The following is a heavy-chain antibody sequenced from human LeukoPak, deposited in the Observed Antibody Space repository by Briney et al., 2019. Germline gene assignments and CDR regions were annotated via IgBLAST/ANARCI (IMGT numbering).Heavy chain of an antibody. CDR1: GFTFSSYA. CDR3: AKGDTGMVRRYYFDY. Sequence: GGSLRLSCAASGFTFSSYAMSWVRQAPGKGLEWVSVIGGSGGSTYYADSVKGQFTIFRDNSKNTVYLQMNSLRADDTAVYYCAKGDTGMVRRYYFDYWGQGTLVTVSS. J-gene: IGHJ4*02. D-gene: IGHD5-18*01. CDR2: IGGSGGST. V-gene: IGHV3-23*01.